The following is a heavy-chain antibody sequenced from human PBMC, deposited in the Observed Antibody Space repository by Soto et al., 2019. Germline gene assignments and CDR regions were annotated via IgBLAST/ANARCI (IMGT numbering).Heavy chain of an antibody. D-gene: IGHD3-22*01. J-gene: IGHJ6*02. CDR3: AKRDSLAYGLDV. V-gene: IGHV3-30*18. CDR1: GFTFSTYG. Sequence: PWGSLRLSCAASGFTFSTYGMHWVRQAPGKGLEWVAVISYDGRNKDYADSVKGRFTISRDNFKDTLFLQMNTLRPEDSGVYYCAKRDSLAYGLDVWGQGTTVTVSS. CDR2: ISYDGRNK.